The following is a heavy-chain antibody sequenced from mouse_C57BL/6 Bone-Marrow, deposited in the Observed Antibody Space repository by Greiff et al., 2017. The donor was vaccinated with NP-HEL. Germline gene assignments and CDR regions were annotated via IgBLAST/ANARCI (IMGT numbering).Heavy chain of an antibody. Sequence: VQLQQSGPELVKPGASVKISCKASGYSFTDYNMNWVKQSNGKSLEWIGVINPNYGTTSYNQKFKGKAKLTVDQSSSTAYMQLNSLTSEDSAFYYCARRAPYDYDEDWYFDVWGTGTTVTVSS. V-gene: IGHV1-39*01. CDR2: INPNYGTT. D-gene: IGHD2-4*01. CDR3: ARRAPYDYDEDWYFDV. J-gene: IGHJ1*03. CDR1: GYSFTDYN.